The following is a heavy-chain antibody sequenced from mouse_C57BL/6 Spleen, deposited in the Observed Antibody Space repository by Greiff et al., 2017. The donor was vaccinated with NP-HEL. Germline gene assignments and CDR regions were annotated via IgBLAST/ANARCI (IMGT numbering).Heavy chain of an antibody. V-gene: IGHV5-9-1*02. D-gene: IGHD2-4*01. CDR3: TREGDYDGFAY. J-gene: IGHJ3*01. CDR2: ISSGGDYI. Sequence: VAYISSGGDYIYYADTVKGRFTISRDNARNTLYLQMSSLKSEDTAMYYCTREGDYDGFAYWGQGTLVTVSA.